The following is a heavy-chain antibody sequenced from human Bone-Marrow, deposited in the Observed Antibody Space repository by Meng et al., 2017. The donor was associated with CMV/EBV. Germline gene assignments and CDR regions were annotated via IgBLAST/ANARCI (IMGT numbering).Heavy chain of an antibody. Sequence: SVKVSCKASGGTFSSYAISWVRQAPGQGLEWMGGIIPIFGTANYAQKFQGRVTITTDESTSTAYMELSSLRSEDTAVYYCARDRSSRYGGGGYYYYYGMDVWGQGTTVTVSS. J-gene: IGHJ6*02. V-gene: IGHV1-69*05. CDR2: IIPIFGTA. CDR1: GGTFSSYA. D-gene: IGHD6-13*01. CDR3: ARDRSSRYGGGGYYYYYGMDV.